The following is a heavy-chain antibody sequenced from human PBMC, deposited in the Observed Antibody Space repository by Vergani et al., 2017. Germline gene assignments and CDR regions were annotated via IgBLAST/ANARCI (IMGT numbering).Heavy chain of an antibody. D-gene: IGHD3-16*01. CDR2: INHSGST. Sequence: QVQLQQWGAGLLKPSETLSLTCAVYGGSFSGYYWSWIRQPPGKGLEWIGEINHSGSTNYNTSLKSRVTISVDPSKNQCSLQLSSVTAADTAVYYCARGEGGYWGQGTLVTVSS. V-gene: IGHV4-34*01. CDR1: GGSFSGYY. CDR3: ARGEGGY. J-gene: IGHJ4*02.